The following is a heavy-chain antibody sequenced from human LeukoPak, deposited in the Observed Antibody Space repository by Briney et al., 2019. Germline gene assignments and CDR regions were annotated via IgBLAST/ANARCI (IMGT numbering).Heavy chain of an antibody. CDR1: GYTFINYD. Sequence: ASVKVSCKASGYTFINYDINWVRQAPGQGLEWIGWLNPNSGNRGFARKFQDRVTLTRDTSISTAYMDLYSPTSEDTAVYYCARGNMIRFGGVSWGQGSLVTVSS. J-gene: IGHJ5*02. CDR2: LNPNSGNR. V-gene: IGHV1-8*01. D-gene: IGHD3-16*01. CDR3: ARGNMIRFGGVS.